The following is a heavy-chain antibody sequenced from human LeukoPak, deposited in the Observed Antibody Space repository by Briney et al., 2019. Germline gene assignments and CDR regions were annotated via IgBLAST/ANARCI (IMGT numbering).Heavy chain of an antibody. Sequence: GGSLRLSCAASGFTFSSYAMSWVRQAPGKGLEWVSAISGSGGSTYYADSVKGRFTISRDNSKNTLYLQMNSLRAEDTAVYYCAKNIGSGSYYKLYGMDVWGQGTTVTVS. CDR1: GFTFSSYA. V-gene: IGHV3-23*01. CDR3: AKNIGSGSYYKLYGMDV. D-gene: IGHD3-10*01. J-gene: IGHJ6*02. CDR2: ISGSGGST.